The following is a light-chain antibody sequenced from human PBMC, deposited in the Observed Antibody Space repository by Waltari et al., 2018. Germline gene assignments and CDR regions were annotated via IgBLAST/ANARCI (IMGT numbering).Light chain of an antibody. CDR2: RAS. V-gene: IGKV1-5*03. Sequence: DVHMTQSPSTLSASIGDRVTITCRASQSIRGWLAWYQQKPGKAPNLLIYRASTLQTGAPSRFSGSESGTEFTLTISALQPDDFGTYYCQQYDSYPWAFGQGTKVEI. J-gene: IGKJ1*01. CDR1: QSIRGW. CDR3: QQYDSYPWA.